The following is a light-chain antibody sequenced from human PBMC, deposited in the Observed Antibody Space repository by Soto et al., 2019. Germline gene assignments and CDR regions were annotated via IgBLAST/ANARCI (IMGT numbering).Light chain of an antibody. CDR1: QSVSSSY. J-gene: IGKJ4*01. CDR2: DIF. Sequence: EIVLTQSPGTLSLSPGERATLSCRASQSVSSSYLAWYQQKPGQAPRLLIYDIFTRATGVPTRISGSGSGTEFTLTISSLQSEDFAVYYCQQYNSWPRTFGGGTKVDIK. CDR3: QQYNSWPRT. V-gene: IGKV3D-15*01.